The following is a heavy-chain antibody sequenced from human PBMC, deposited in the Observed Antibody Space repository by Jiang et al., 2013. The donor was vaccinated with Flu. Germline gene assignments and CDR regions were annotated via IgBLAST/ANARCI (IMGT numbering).Heavy chain of an antibody. CDR3: ARDRQDWTALYYFDY. Sequence: GAEVKKPGASVKVSCKASGYTFTGYYMHWVRQAPGQGLEWMGWINPNSGGTNYAQKFQGRVTMTRDTSISTAYMELSRLRSDDTAVYYCARDRQDWTALYYFDYWGQGTLVT. D-gene: IGHD1-1*01. CDR2: INPNSGGT. J-gene: IGHJ4*02. CDR1: GYTFTGYY. V-gene: IGHV1-2*02.